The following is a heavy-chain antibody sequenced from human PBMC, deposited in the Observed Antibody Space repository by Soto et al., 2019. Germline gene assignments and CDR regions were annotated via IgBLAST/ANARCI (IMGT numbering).Heavy chain of an antibody. CDR3: ANWGKSGSDF. J-gene: IGHJ4*02. Sequence: EVQLLESGGGLVQPGGSLRLSCAASGFTLSSHAMTWVRQAPGKGLEWVSGISSSAGTIYYADPVRGRFTISRDNSKNTLYLQMDSLRAEDTGVYYCANWGKSGSDFWGQGTLVTVSS. D-gene: IGHD3-16*01. CDR2: ISSSAGTI. V-gene: IGHV3-23*01. CDR1: GFTLSSHA.